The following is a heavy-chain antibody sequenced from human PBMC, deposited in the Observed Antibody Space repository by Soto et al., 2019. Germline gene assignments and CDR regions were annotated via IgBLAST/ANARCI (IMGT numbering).Heavy chain of an antibody. D-gene: IGHD3-10*01. CDR3: AKFDPVSRLLWFGEPHGYYYYGMDV. J-gene: IGHJ6*02. Sequence: PGGSLRLSCAASGFTFSSYAMSWVRQAPGKGLEWVSAISGSGGSTYYADSVKGRFTISRDNSKNTLYLQMNSLRAEDTAVYYCAKFDPVSRLLWFGEPHGYYYYGMDVWGQGTTVTVSS. V-gene: IGHV3-23*01. CDR1: GFTFSSYA. CDR2: ISGSGGST.